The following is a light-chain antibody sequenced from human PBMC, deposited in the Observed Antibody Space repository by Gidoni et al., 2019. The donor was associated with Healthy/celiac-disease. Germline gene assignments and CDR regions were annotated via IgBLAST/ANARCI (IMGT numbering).Light chain of an antibody. Sequence: SSELTQDPAVSVDLGQTVRLTCQGDSLRSYYASWYQQQPGQAPVLVIYGKNNRPSGIPDRFSGSSSGNTASLTITGAQAEDEADYYCNSRDSSGNRVFGGGTKLTVL. CDR3: NSRDSSGNRV. CDR2: GKN. V-gene: IGLV3-19*01. J-gene: IGLJ2*01. CDR1: SLRSYY.